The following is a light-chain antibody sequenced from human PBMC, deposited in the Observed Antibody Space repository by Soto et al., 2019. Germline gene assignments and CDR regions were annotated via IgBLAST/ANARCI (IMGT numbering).Light chain of an antibody. V-gene: IGLV2-14*03. CDR2: DVY. CDR3: GSYTTSGSVV. Sequence: QSALTHPASVSGSPGQSIAISCTGTSSDVGAYDYVSWYQQHPGKAPKVIISDVYNRPSGVSNRFSGSKSGNTASLTISGLQAEDEADYYCGSYTTSGSVVFGGGTKLTVL. J-gene: IGLJ2*01. CDR1: SSDVGAYDY.